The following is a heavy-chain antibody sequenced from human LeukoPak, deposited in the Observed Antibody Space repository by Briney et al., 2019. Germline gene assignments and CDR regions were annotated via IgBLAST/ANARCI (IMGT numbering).Heavy chain of an antibody. J-gene: IGHJ4*02. Sequence: PGGSLRLSCAASGFTFSTYWMHWVRQAPGKGLVWVSRISGDGSTTNYADSVKGRFSISRDNAKNTLYLQMNSLRAEDTAVYYCARELPFDYWAREPWSPSPQ. CDR2: ISGDGSTT. CDR1: GFTFSTYW. D-gene: IGHD1-26*01. CDR3: ARELPFDY. V-gene: IGHV3-74*01.